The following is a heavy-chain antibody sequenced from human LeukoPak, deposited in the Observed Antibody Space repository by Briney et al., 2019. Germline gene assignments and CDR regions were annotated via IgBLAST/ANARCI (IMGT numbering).Heavy chain of an antibody. D-gene: IGHD4-17*01. CDR1: GYSFTSYW. Sequence: GESLKISCKGSGYSFTSYWMHWVRQAPGKGLVWVSRINSDGSSTSYADSVKGRFTISRDNAKNTLYLQMNSLRAEDTAVYYCARDDYVRRNWFDPWGQGTLVTVSS. CDR2: INSDGSST. V-gene: IGHV3-74*01. J-gene: IGHJ5*02. CDR3: ARDDYVRRNWFDP.